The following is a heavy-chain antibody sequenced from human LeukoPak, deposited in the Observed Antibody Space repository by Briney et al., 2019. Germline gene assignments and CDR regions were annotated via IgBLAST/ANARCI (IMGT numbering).Heavy chain of an antibody. CDR2: ISGSGGST. V-gene: IGHV3-23*01. Sequence: TGGSLRLSCAASGFTFSSYAMSWVRQAPGKGLEWVSAISGSGGSTYYADSVKGRFTISRDNSKNTLYLQMNSLRAEETAVYYCAKLYDSSGYYLPLDYWGQGTLVTVSS. CDR1: GFTFSSYA. D-gene: IGHD3-22*01. CDR3: AKLYDSSGYYLPLDY. J-gene: IGHJ4*02.